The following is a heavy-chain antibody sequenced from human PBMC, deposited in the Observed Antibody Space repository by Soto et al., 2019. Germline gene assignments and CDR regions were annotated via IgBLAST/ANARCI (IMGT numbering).Heavy chain of an antibody. Sequence: SETLSLTCTFSGGSVSSGSYYWGWNRQAPGKGLEWIGYIYYSGSTNYNPSLKSRVTISVDTSKNQFSLKLSSVTDADTATYYCARADRALVTSYSLDVWGQGTTVTVSS. D-gene: IGHD2-21*02. CDR1: GGSVSSGSYY. CDR3: ARADRALVTSYSLDV. J-gene: IGHJ6*02. CDR2: IYYSGST. V-gene: IGHV4-61*01.